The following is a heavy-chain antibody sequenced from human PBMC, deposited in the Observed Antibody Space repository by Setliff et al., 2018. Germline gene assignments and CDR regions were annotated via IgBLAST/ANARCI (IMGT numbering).Heavy chain of an antibody. CDR1: GLTLINNG. CDR3: AKVGDYGGEYYYYYYYMDV. CDR2: IWHDGTNK. J-gene: IGHJ6*03. Sequence: GGSLRLSCATSGLTLINNGFHWVRQAPGKGLEWVAIIWHDGTNKYYADSVKGRFDISRDNSKNTLYLQMNSLRAEDTAVYYCAKVGDYGGEYYYYYYYMDVWGKGTTVTVSS. V-gene: IGHV3-30*02. D-gene: IGHD4-17*01.